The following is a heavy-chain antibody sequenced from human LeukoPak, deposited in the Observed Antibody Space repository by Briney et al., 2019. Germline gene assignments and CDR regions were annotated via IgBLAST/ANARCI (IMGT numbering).Heavy chain of an antibody. V-gene: IGHV3-7*01. Sequence: GGSLRLSCAASGFTFSSHWMSWVRQAPGKGLEWVANIKQDGSEKYYVDSVKGRFTISRDNAKNSLYLQMNSLRAEDTAVYYCAKRYYYDSSGYDYWGQGTLVTVSS. CDR3: AKRYYYDSSGYDY. J-gene: IGHJ4*02. CDR1: GFTFSSHW. CDR2: IKQDGSEK. D-gene: IGHD3-22*01.